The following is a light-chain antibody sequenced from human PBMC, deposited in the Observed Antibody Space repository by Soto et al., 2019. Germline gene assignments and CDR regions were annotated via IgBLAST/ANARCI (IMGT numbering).Light chain of an antibody. Sequence: EIVLTQSPGTLSLSPGERATLSCKASQSVSSNFLAWYQRKRGQAPRLLIYGASYRANDIPYRFSSSGSGTDFTLTITRLEPEDVAVYYCQQYGTSPPTFGQGTKVEI. CDR1: QSVSSNF. CDR2: GAS. J-gene: IGKJ1*01. CDR3: QQYGTSPPT. V-gene: IGKV3-20*01.